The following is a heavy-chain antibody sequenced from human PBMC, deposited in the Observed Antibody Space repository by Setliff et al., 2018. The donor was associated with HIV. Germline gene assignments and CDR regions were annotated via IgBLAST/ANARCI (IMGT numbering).Heavy chain of an antibody. CDR3: ARADFWSGYFNFDF. J-gene: IGHJ4*02. CDR1: GGSVSSGAYY. D-gene: IGHD3-3*01. CDR2: IYTSGTT. V-gene: IGHV4-61*09. Sequence: SETLSLTCTVSGGSVSSGAYYWNWIRQPAGKGLEWIGQIYTSGTTNYLPSLKSRVTISRDTSKNQFSLKLSSVTAADTAVYYCARADFWSGYFNFDFWGQGTPVTVSS.